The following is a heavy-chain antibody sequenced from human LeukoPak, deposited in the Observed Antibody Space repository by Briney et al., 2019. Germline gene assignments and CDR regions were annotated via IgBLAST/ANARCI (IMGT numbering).Heavy chain of an antibody. CDR1: GFTFSTYG. D-gene: IGHD6-19*01. CDR3: ARGARSGWFRGDY. V-gene: IGHV3-33*01. J-gene: IGHJ4*02. CDR2: IWYDGSNR. Sequence: GGFLRLSCAASGFTFSTYGMHWVRQAPGKGLEWVAVIWYDGSNRYYAASVTGRFTISRDNSKNTLYLEMNRLRAEDTAVYYCARGARSGWFRGDYWGQGTLVTVSS.